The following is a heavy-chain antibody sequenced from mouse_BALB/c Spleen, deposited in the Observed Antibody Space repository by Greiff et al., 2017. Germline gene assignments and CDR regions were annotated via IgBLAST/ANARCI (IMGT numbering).Heavy chain of an antibody. Sequence: EVKLMESGPSLVKPSQTLSLTCSVTGDSITSGYWNWIRKFPGNKLEYMGYISYSGSTYYNPSLKSRISITRDTSKNQYYLQLNSVTTEDTATYYCAKDYYGSSYAWFAYWGQGTLVTVSA. D-gene: IGHD1-1*01. J-gene: IGHJ3*01. CDR3: AKDYYGSSYAWFAY. CDR2: ISYSGST. V-gene: IGHV3-8*02. CDR1: GDSITSGY.